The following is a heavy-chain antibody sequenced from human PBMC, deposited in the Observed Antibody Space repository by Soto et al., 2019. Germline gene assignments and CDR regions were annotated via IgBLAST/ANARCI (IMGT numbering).Heavy chain of an antibody. D-gene: IGHD6-13*01. V-gene: IGHV4-34*01. Sequence: LTCAVYGGSFSGYYWSWIRQPPGKGLEWIGEINHSGSTNYNPSLKSRVAISVDTSKNQFSLKLSSVTAADTAVYYSARERIAAALWIDYWGQGTLVTVSS. CDR2: INHSGST. CDR3: ARERIAAALWIDY. J-gene: IGHJ4*02. CDR1: GGSFSGYY.